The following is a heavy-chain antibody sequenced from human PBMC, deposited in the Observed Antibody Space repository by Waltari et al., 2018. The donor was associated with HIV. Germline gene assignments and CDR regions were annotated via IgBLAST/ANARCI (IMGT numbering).Heavy chain of an antibody. D-gene: IGHD2-15*01. CDR1: GYTFTSYA. Sequence: QVQLVQSGAEVKKPGASVKVSCKASGYTFTSYAMHWVRQAPGQRLEWMGWINAGNVNTKYSQKFQGRVTITSDTSASTAYMELSSLRSEDSAVYYCARDIPRMGIDYWGQGTLVTVSS. CDR2: INAGNVNT. CDR3: ARDIPRMGIDY. J-gene: IGHJ4*02. V-gene: IGHV1-3*01.